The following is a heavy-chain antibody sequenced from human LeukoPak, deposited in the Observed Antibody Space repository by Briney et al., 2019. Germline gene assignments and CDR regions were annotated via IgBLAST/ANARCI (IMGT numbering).Heavy chain of an antibody. CDR2: ISSSGSTI. V-gene: IGHV3-11*01. J-gene: IGHJ6*03. CDR3: ARGVEGSSWELYYYYYTDV. Sequence: GGSLRLSCAASGFTFSDYYMSWIRQAPGKGLEWVSYISSSGSTIYYADSVKGRFTISRDNAKNSLYLQMNSLRAEDTAVYYCARGVEGSSWELYYYYYTDVWGKGTTVTVSS. CDR1: GFTFSDYY. D-gene: IGHD6-13*01.